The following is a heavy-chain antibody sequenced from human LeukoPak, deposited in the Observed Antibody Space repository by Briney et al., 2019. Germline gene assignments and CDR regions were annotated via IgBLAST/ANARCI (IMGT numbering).Heavy chain of an antibody. Sequence: SETQSLTCTVSGGSISSYYWSWIRQPPGKGLEWIGYIYYSGSTNYNPSLKSRVTISVDTSKNQFSLKLSSVTAADTAVYYCARTPRRLRGPSAFDIWGQGTMVTVSS. CDR2: IYYSGST. J-gene: IGHJ3*02. D-gene: IGHD6-25*01. V-gene: IGHV4-59*01. CDR1: GGSISSYY. CDR3: ARTPRRLRGPSAFDI.